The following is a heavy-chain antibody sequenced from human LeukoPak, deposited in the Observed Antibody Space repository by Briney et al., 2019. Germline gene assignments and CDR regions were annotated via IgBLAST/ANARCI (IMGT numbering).Heavy chain of an antibody. CDR3: ARDDPGYSSTKNGMDV. J-gene: IGHJ6*02. D-gene: IGHD6-13*01. Sequence: SQTLSLTCTVSGGSLSSGSYYWRWIRQPAGKGLEWIGRIYTSGSTNYNPSLKSRVTISVDTSKNQFSLKLSSVTAADTAVYYCARDDPGYSSTKNGMDVWGQGTTVTVSS. CDR2: IYTSGST. V-gene: IGHV4-61*02. CDR1: GGSLSSGSYY.